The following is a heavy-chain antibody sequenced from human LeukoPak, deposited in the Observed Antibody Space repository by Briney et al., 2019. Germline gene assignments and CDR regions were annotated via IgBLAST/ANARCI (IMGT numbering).Heavy chain of an antibody. CDR2: IYSGKT. D-gene: IGHD5-18*01. Sequence: SETLSLTCTVSGGSISSYYWSWIRQPPGKGLEWIGYIYSGKTDYNPSLKSRVTISVDTSKNQFSLKLSPVSAADTAVYYCARGFEYNYRYTFGYWGQGTLVTVSS. V-gene: IGHV4-59*01. J-gene: IGHJ4*02. CDR1: GGSISSYY. CDR3: ARGFEYNYRYTFGY.